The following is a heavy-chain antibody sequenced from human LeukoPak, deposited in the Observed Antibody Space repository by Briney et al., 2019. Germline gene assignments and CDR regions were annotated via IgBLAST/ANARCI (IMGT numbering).Heavy chain of an antibody. D-gene: IGHD6-13*01. CDR3: ARAPPLYSSSWSADY. V-gene: IGHV3-7*03. J-gene: IGHJ4*02. CDR1: GFTLSSYW. CDR2: IKQDGSEK. Sequence: GGSLRLSCVASGFTLSSYWTSWVRQAPGKGLEWLANIKQDGSEKYYVDSVKGRFTISRDNAKNSLYLQMNSLRAEDTAVYYCARAPPLYSSSWSADYWGQGALVTVSS.